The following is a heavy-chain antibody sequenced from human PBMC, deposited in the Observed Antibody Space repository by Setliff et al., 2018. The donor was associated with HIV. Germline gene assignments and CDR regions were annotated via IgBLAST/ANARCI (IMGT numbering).Heavy chain of an antibody. J-gene: IGHJ4*02. CDR2: IDHSGST. CDR1: GGSFNDYY. V-gene: IGHV4-34*01. D-gene: IGHD3-16*01. Sequence: PSETLSLTCAVYGGSFNDYYWTWIRQPPGKGLEWIGEIDHSGSTKYHASLKSRVTISVDTSKNQFSLKLSSVTAADTAVYYCARDATYDYVWGTSSLVLDYWGQGTLVTVSS. CDR3: ARDATYDYVWGTSSLVLDY.